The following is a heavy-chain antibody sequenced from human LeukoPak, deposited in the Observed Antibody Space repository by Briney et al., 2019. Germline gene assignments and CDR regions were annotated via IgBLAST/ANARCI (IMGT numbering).Heavy chain of an antibody. CDR1: GGTFSSYA. J-gene: IGHJ4*02. CDR3: ARDYPGFSAVAGNYFDY. V-gene: IGHV1-69*13. Sequence: SVKVSCKASGGTFSSYAISWVRQAPGQGLEWMGGIIPIFGTANYAQKFQGRVTITADESTSTAYMELSSLRSEDTAVYYCARDYPGFSAVAGNYFDYWGQGTLVTVSS. CDR2: IIPIFGTA. D-gene: IGHD6-19*01.